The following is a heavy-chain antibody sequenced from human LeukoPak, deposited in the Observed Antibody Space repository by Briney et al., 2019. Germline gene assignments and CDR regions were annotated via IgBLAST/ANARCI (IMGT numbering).Heavy chain of an antibody. CDR3: ARFNNYYEEY. V-gene: IGHV3-7*01. Sequence: GGSLRLSCAASGFTSSSYWMSWVRQAPGKGLEWVANIKQDGSEKYYVGSVKGRFTISRDNAKNSLYLQMNSLRAEDTAVYYCARFNNYYEEYWGQGTLVTVSS. D-gene: IGHD3-22*01. CDR2: IKQDGSEK. CDR1: GFTSSSYW. J-gene: IGHJ4*02.